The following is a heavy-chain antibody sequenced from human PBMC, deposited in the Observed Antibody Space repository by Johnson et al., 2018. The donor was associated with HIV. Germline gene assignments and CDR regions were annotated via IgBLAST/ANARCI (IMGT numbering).Heavy chain of an antibody. Sequence: VQLVESGGGLVQPGRSLRLSCTASGFTFDDYAMSWVRQAPGKGLECVGFIRSKAYGGTTEYAASVKGRFIISRDDSKSIAYLQMNSLKTEDTAVYYCTRDRTMIVVKTAFDIWGQGTMVTVSS. CDR1: GFTFDDYA. CDR3: TRDRTMIVVKTAFDI. V-gene: IGHV3-49*04. D-gene: IGHD3-22*01. J-gene: IGHJ3*02. CDR2: IRSKAYGGTT.